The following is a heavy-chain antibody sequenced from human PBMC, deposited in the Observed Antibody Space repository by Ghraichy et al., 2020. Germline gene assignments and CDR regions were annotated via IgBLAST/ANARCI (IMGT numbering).Heavy chain of an antibody. CDR1: GDSITTGYW. V-gene: IGHV4-4*02. CDR2: IYHTGST. D-gene: IGHD4/OR15-4a*01. CDR3: ARDDKFQVRSHFGS. Sequence: SETLSLTCAVSGDSITTGYWWSWVRQPPGKGLEWIGEIYHTGSTNSNPSLRSRVTLSLDKSKNHFSLSLNSVTAVDTAVYYCARDDKFQVRSHFGSWGRGTLVTVSS. J-gene: IGHJ4*02.